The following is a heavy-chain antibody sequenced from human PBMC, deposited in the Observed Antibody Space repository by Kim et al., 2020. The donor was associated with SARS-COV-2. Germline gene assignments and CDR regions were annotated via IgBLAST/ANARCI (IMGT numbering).Heavy chain of an antibody. D-gene: IGHD6-13*01. CDR2: IWYDGSNK. V-gene: IGHV3-33*01. Sequence: GGSLRLSCAASGFTFSSYGMHWVRQAPGKGLEWVAVIWYDGSNKYYADSVKGRFTISRDNSKNTLYLQMNSLRAEDTAVYYCARFSYSSSYDYWGQGTLVTVSS. CDR1: GFTFSSYG. CDR3: ARFSYSSSYDY. J-gene: IGHJ4*02.